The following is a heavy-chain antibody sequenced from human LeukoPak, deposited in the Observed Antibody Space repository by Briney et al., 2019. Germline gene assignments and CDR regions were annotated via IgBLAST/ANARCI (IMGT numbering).Heavy chain of an antibody. CDR3: ARRGGYDFWSGYYNFDY. J-gene: IGHJ4*02. D-gene: IGHD3-3*01. CDR2: IYPGDSDT. V-gene: IGHV5-51*01. Sequence: GESLKISCKGSGYSFTSYWIGWVRQMPGKGLEWMGIIYPGDSDTRYSPSFQGQVTISADKSISTAYPQWSSLKASDTAMYYCARRGGYDFWSGYYNFDYWGQGTLVTVSS. CDR1: GYSFTSYW.